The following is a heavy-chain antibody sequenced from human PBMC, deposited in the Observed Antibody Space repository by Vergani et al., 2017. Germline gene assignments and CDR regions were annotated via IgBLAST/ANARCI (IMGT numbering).Heavy chain of an antibody. CDR3: AARYCSSTSCPLRGAFDI. V-gene: IGHV1-18*01. CDR2: ISAYNGNT. D-gene: IGHD2-2*01. CDR1: GYTFTSYG. J-gene: IGHJ3*02. Sequence: QVQLVQSGAEVKKPGASVKVSCKVSGYTFTSYGISWVRQAPGQGLEWMGWISAYNGNTNYAQKLQGRVTMTTDTSTSTAYMELRSLRSDDTAVYYCAARYCSSTSCPLRGAFDIWGQGTMVTVSS.